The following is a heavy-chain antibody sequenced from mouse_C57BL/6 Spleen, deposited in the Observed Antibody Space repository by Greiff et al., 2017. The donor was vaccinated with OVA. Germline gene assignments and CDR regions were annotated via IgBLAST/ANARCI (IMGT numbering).Heavy chain of an antibody. CDR2: IDPETGGT. CDR1: GYTFTDYE. V-gene: IGHV1-15*01. D-gene: IGHD1-1*01. J-gene: IGHJ3*01. CDR3: TRPHGSNQAWFAY. Sequence: VQLQQSGAELVRPGASVTLSCKASGYTFTDYEMHWVKQTPVHGLEWIGAIDPETGGTAYNQKFKGKAILTADKSSSTAYMELRSLTSEDSAVYYCTRPHGSNQAWFAYWGQGTLVTVSA.